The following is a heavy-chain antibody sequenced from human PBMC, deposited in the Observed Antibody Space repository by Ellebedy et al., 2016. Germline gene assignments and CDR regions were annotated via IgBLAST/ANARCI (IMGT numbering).Heavy chain of an antibody. Sequence: SETLSLTXTVPGGSISSSGYYWSWIRQPPGKGLEWIGEINHSGSTNYNPSLKSRVTISVDTSKNQFSLMLNSVTAADTAVYYCARDPFYGDYAGYFDYWGQGTLVTVSS. J-gene: IGHJ4*02. CDR3: ARDPFYGDYAGYFDY. CDR2: INHSGST. D-gene: IGHD4-17*01. V-gene: IGHV4-39*07. CDR1: GGSISSSGYY.